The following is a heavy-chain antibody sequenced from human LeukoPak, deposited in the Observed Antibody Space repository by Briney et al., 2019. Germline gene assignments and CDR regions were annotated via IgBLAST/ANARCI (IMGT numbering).Heavy chain of an antibody. V-gene: IGHV3-23*01. CDR3: AKARPDYGDYVYFDY. D-gene: IGHD4-17*01. Sequence: TGGSLRLSCAASGFTFSSYGMSWVRQAPGKGLEWVSAISGSGGSTYYADSVKGRFTISRDNSKNTLYLQMNSLRAEDTAVYYCAKARPDYGDYVYFDYWGQGTLVTVSS. CDR2: ISGSGGST. J-gene: IGHJ4*02. CDR1: GFTFSSYG.